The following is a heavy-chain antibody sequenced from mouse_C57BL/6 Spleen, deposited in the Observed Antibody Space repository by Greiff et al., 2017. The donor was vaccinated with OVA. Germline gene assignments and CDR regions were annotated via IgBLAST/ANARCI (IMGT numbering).Heavy chain of an antibody. V-gene: IGHV7-3*01. J-gene: IGHJ4*01. D-gene: IGHD2-1*01. Sequence: DVMLVESGGGLVQPGGSLRLSCAASGFTFTDYYMSWVRQPPGKALEWLGFIRNKANGYTTEYSASVKGRFTISRDNSQSILYLQMNALRAEDSATYYCARYSNYDAMDYWGQGTSVTVSS. CDR1: GFTFTDYY. CDR2: IRNKANGYTT. CDR3: ARYSNYDAMDY.